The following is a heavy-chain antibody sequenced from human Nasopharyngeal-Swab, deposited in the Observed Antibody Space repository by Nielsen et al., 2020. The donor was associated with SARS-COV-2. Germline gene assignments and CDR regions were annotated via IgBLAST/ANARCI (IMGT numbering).Heavy chain of an antibody. J-gene: IGHJ6*03. D-gene: IGHD3-16*01. CDR2: IYYSGST. CDR3: ARNNPGSLVNYYYYMDV. Sequence: WLRQPPGKGLEWIGSIYYSGSTYYNPSLKSRVTISVDTSKNQFSLKLSSVTAADTAVYYCARNNPGSLVNYYYYMDVWGKGTTVTVSS. V-gene: IGHV4-39*01.